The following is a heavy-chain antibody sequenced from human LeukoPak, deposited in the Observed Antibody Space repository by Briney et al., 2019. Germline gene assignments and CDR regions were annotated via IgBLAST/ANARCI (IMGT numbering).Heavy chain of an antibody. CDR1: GGSISTSNYY. Sequence: SETLSLTCTVSGGSISTSNYYWGWIRQPPGKGLEWIGNIFYSGSTYYNPSLKSRVTISVDTSKNQFSLKLSSVTAADTAVYYCARVGDYYYYDSRGVRAFDIWGQGTMVTVSS. CDR2: IFYSGST. D-gene: IGHD3-22*01. V-gene: IGHV4-39*07. J-gene: IGHJ3*02. CDR3: ARVGDYYYYDSRGVRAFDI.